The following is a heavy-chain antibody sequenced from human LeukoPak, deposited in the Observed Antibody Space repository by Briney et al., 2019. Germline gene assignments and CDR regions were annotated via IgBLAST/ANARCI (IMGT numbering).Heavy chain of an antibody. CDR3: AREIGVGYPNYYYYYMDV. CDR1: GGSISSYY. CDR2: IYTSGST. D-gene: IGHD5-18*01. V-gene: IGHV4-4*07. J-gene: IGHJ6*03. Sequence: SETLSLTCTVSGGSISSYYWSWIRQPAGKGLEWIGRIYTSGSTNYNPSLKSRVTMSVDTSKNQFSLKLSSVTAADTAVYYCAREIGVGYPNYYYYYMDVWGKGTTVTVSS.